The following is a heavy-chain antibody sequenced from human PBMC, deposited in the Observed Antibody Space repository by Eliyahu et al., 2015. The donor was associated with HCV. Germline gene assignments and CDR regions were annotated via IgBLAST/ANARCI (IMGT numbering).Heavy chain of an antibody. J-gene: IGHJ6*02. V-gene: IGHV3-23*01. D-gene: IGHD4-17*01. CDR2: ISGSGGST. CDR1: GFTFXSXA. Sequence: EVQLLESGGGLVQPGGSLRLSCAASGFTFXSXAMTWVRQAPGKGXEWVSAISGSGGSTKYADSVKGRFTISRDNSKNTLYLQMNSLRAEDTAVYYCAKENGEEGYYYGMDVWGQGTTVTVSS. CDR3: AKENGEEGYYYGMDV.